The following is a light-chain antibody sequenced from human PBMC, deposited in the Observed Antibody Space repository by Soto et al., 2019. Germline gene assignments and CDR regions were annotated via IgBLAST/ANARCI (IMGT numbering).Light chain of an antibody. CDR3: CSYAGSSTYA. CDR1: SSDVGSYNL. CDR2: EGS. Sequence: GTSSDVGSYNLVSWYQQHPGKAPKLMIYEGSKRPSGVSNRFSGSKSGNTASLTISGLQAEDEADYYCCSYAGSSTYAFGTVTKVTVL. V-gene: IGLV2-23*01. J-gene: IGLJ1*01.